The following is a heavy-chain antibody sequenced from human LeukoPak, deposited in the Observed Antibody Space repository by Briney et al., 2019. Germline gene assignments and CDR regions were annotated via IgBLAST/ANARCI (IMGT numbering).Heavy chain of an antibody. D-gene: IGHD4-17*01. J-gene: IGHJ4*02. CDR2: ISYDGSNK. CDR3: AKDLMQTTVTTDYFDY. CDR1: GFTFSSYP. V-gene: IGHV3-30-3*01. Sequence: GRSLRLSCAASGFTFSSYPMHWVPQAPGKGLEWVAVISYDGSNKYYADSVKGRFTISRDNSKNTLYLQMNSLRAEDTAVYYCAKDLMQTTVTTDYFDYWGQGTLVTVSS.